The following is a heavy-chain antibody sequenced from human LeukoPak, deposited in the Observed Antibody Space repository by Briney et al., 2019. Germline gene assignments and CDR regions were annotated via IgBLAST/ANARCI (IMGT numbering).Heavy chain of an antibody. J-gene: IGHJ4*02. CDR2: ISYDGSNK. Sequence: GGSLRLSCAASGFTFSSYGMHWVRQAPGKGLEWAAVISYDGSNKYYADSVKGRFTISRDNSKNTLYLQMNSLRAEDTAVYYCAKETLVVAALDYWGQGTLVTVSS. D-gene: IGHD2-15*01. V-gene: IGHV3-30*18. CDR1: GFTFSSYG. CDR3: AKETLVVAALDY.